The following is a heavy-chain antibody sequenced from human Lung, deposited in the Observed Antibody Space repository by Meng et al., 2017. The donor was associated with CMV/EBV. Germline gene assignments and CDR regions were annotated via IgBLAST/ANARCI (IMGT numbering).Heavy chain of an antibody. D-gene: IGHD4-23*01. CDR3: AWGVVTPGY. CDR1: GFTFSNYA. CDR2: ISYDGSNK. V-gene: IGHV3-30*04. Sequence: SCAASGFTFSNYAMHWVRQAPGKGLEWVAVISYDGSNKYFADSVKGRFTISRDNSKNTLYLQMNSLRAEDTDVYYCAWGVVTPGYWGQGTLVTVSS. J-gene: IGHJ4*02.